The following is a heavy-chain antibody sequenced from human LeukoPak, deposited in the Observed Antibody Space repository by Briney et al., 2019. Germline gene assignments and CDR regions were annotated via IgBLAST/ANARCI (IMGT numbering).Heavy chain of an antibody. J-gene: IGHJ4*02. D-gene: IGHD2-15*01. CDR3: AKDPPCSGGSCFPPNFDY. V-gene: IGHV3-23*01. CDR1: GFIFSSYA. CDR2: LSGSGGST. Sequence: GGSLRLSCAASGFIFSSYAMSWVRQAPGKGLEWVSTLSGSGGSTYYADSVQGRFTISRDNSNNTLYLQMNSLRAEDTALYYCAKDPPCSGGSCFPPNFDYWGQGTLVTVSS.